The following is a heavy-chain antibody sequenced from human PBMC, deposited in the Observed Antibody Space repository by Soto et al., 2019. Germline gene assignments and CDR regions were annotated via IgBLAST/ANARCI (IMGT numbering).Heavy chain of an antibody. CDR3: ARHQDYSSSWSKRWYYYYGMDV. CDR1: GFTFSIYW. J-gene: IGHJ6*02. D-gene: IGHD6-13*01. V-gene: IGHV3-74*01. Sequence: GGSLGLSCAASGFTFSIYWMHWLRQETGKGLVWVSRINSDGSSTSYADSVKGRFTISRDNAKNTLYLQMNSLRAEDTAVYYCARHQDYSSSWSKRWYYYYGMDVWGQGTTVTVSS. CDR2: INSDGSST.